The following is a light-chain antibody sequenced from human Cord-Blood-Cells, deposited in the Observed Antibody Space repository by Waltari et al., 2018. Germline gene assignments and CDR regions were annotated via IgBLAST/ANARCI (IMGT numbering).Light chain of an antibody. CDR1: SSHIGAGYD. J-gene: IGLJ2*01. CDR2: GNN. CDR3: QSCDSSLGGVV. V-gene: IGLV1-40*01. Sequence: QSVLTQPPSVSGAPGQTVTISCTGSSSHIGAGYDVHRYQQLPGPAPKLLIYGNNNRPSGSPDRISGAKSGASASLAITGLQAEDEAYYYCQSCDSSLGGVVFGGGTKLTVL.